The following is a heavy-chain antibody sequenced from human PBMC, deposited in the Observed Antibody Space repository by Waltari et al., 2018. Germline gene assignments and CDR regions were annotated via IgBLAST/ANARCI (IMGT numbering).Heavy chain of an antibody. D-gene: IGHD3-22*01. CDR3: AREAPHYYDSSGYY. V-gene: IGHV4-30-2*01. J-gene: IGHJ4*02. CDR1: GGSISSGGYS. CDR2: IYHSGST. Sequence: QLQLQESGSGLVKPSQTLSLTCAVSGGSISSGGYSWSWIRQPPGKGLEWIGYIYHSGSTYYNPSLKSRVTISVDRSKNQFSLKLSSVTAADTAVYYCAREAPHYYDSSGYYWGQGTLVTVSS.